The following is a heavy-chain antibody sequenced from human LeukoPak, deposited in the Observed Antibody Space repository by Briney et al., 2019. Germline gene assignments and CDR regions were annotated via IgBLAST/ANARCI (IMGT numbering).Heavy chain of an antibody. CDR1: GFSFRDFW. CDR2: INQGGNLK. CDR3: ARFGYSGWNLEN. D-gene: IGHD5-12*01. J-gene: IGHJ4*02. V-gene: IGHV3-7*01. Sequence: HAGGSLRLSCAASGFSFRDFWMTWVRQAPGKGLEWVANINQGGNLKYYVDSVKGRFTISRDDAESSLYVQMNNRKDEDTAVYYCARFGYSGWNLENWGQGTLVTASS.